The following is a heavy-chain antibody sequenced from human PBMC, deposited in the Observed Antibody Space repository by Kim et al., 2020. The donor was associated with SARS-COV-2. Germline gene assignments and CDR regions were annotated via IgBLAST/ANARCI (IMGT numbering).Heavy chain of an antibody. Sequence: SVKVSCKASGGTFSSYAISWVRQAPGQGLEWMGRIIPILGIANYAQKFQGRVTITADKSTSTACMELSSLRSEDTAVYYCARVFGRDGYNQDYWGQGTLVTVSS. J-gene: IGHJ4*02. CDR2: IIPILGIA. V-gene: IGHV1-69*04. CDR1: GGTFSSYA. D-gene: IGHD5-12*01. CDR3: ARVFGRDGYNQDY.